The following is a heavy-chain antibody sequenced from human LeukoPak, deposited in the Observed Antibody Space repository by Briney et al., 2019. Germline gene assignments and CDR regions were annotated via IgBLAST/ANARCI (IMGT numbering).Heavy chain of an antibody. J-gene: IGHJ5*02. CDR3: ARLCSTSCYLDP. CDR1: GYSISSGYY. Sequence: SETLSLTCAVSGYSISSGYYWGCIRQPPGKGLEWIGSIYHSGSTYYNPSLKSRVTISVDTSKNQFSLKLSSVTAADTAVYYCARLCSTSCYLDPWVQGTLVTVSS. V-gene: IGHV4-38-2*01. D-gene: IGHD2-2*01. CDR2: IYHSGST.